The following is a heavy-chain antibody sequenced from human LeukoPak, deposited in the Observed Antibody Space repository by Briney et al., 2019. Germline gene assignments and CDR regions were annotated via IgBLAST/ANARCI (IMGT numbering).Heavy chain of an antibody. D-gene: IGHD3-10*01. V-gene: IGHV4-34*01. CDR2: INHRGST. J-gene: IGHJ4*02. Sequence: PSETLSLTCAVYSGTFSGYYWSWIRQPPGKGLEWIGEINHRGSTNYNPSLKSRVTISVDTSKNQVSLKLNSVTAADTAVYYCARQSNVLLWFGESLFDYWGQGTLVTVSS. CDR1: SGTFSGYY. CDR3: ARQSNVLLWFGESLFDY.